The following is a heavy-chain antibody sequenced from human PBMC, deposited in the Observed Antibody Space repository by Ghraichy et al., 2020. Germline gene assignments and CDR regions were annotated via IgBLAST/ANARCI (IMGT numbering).Heavy chain of an antibody. CDR1: GFIFDDYA. CDR3: ARQGPYSHYYYYYYGMDI. D-gene: IGHD4-11*01. Sequence: GGSLRLSCAASGFIFDDYAMYWVRQAPGKGLEWVSGISWDSGSVGYADSVKGRFTVSRDNAKKFLYLQMNSLRSEDMALYYCARQGPYSHYYYYYYGMDIWGQGTTVTVS. J-gene: IGHJ6*02. CDR2: ISWDSGSV. V-gene: IGHV3-9*03.